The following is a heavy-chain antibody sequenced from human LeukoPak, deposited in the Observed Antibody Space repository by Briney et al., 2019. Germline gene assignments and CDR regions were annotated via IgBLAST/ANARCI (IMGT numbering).Heavy chain of an antibody. J-gene: IGHJ4*02. Sequence: ASVKVSCKAPGYTFTSYGISWVRQAPGHGLEWMGSINTYNGNTNYAQKVQGRVTMTTDTSASTGYMELRSLTSDDTAVYFCARPYYDSSGARFDYWGQGTLVTVSS. V-gene: IGHV1-18*01. CDR1: GYTFTSYG. D-gene: IGHD3-22*01. CDR3: ARPYYDSSGARFDY. CDR2: INTYNGNT.